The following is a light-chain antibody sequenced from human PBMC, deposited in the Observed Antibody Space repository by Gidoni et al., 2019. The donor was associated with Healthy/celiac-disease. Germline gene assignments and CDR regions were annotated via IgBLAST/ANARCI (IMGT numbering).Light chain of an antibody. CDR1: KSISSY. CDR2: AAS. V-gene: IGKV1-39*01. CDR3: QQPYSTPPLT. Sequence: DIQMTQSPSSPSASVGDRVTITCRASKSISSYLNWYQQKPGKAPNLLIYAASSLQSGVPSRFSGSGSSTDFTTTISSLQPQDFATYYCQQPYSTPPLTFGGGTKVEIK. J-gene: IGKJ4*01.